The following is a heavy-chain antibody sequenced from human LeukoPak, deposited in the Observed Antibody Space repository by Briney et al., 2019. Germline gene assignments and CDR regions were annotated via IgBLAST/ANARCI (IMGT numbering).Heavy chain of an antibody. V-gene: IGHV4-34*01. CDR2: INHSGST. CDR1: GGSFSGYY. Sequence: SETLSLTCAVYGGSFSGYYWSWIRQPPGKGLEWIGEINHSGSTNYNPSLKSRVTISVDTSKNQFSLRLSSVTAADTAVYYCATKGADCSSTSCWFDPWGKGTLVTVSS. CDR3: ATKGADCSSTSCWFDP. D-gene: IGHD2-2*01. J-gene: IGHJ5*02.